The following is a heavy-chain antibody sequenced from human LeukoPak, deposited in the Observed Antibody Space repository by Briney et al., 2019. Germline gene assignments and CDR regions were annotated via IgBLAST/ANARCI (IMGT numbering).Heavy chain of an antibody. D-gene: IGHD3-3*01. CDR3: ARMSYDRTGEGRANLYYYYMAV. CDR2: IYSTGST. J-gene: IGHJ6*03. Sequence: SETPSLTCTVSGGSVSGYYCSWIRQPAGKGLEWIGRIYSTGSTDYNASLKSRVTMSVDTSKNQFSLKLSSVTAADTAVYYCARMSYDRTGEGRANLYYYYMAVWGKGTTVTVSS. CDR1: GGSVSGYY. V-gene: IGHV4-4*07.